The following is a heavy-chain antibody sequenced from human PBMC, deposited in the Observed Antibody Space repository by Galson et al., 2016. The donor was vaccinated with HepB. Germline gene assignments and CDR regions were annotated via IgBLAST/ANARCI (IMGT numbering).Heavy chain of an antibody. CDR3: ARDPMATRYYYYGMDV. CDR1: GFIFSHHW. Sequence: SLRLSCAASGFIFSHHWMSWVRQAPGKGLEWVSVIYSGGSTYYADSVKGRFTISRDNSKNTLYLQMNSLRAEDTAVYYCARDPMATRYYYYGMDVWGQGTLVTVSS. J-gene: IGHJ6*02. D-gene: IGHD5-24*01. CDR2: IYSGGST. V-gene: IGHV3-53*01.